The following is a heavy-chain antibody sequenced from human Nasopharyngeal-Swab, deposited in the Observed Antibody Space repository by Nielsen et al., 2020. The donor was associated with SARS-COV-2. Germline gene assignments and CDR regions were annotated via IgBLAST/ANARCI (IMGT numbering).Heavy chain of an antibody. J-gene: IGHJ6*02. V-gene: IGHV3-23*01. D-gene: IGHD2-8*01. CDR2: ITHSGGSA. CDR1: GFTFSSYW. Sequence: GESLKISCAASGFTFSSYWMHWVRQAPGKGLEWVSIITHSGGSAYYADSVKGRFTISRDNSKNTLYLQMSSLRAEDTAVYYCAKDRIGYCTKGVCYNSGMDVWGQGTTVTVSS. CDR3: AKDRIGYCTKGVCYNSGMDV.